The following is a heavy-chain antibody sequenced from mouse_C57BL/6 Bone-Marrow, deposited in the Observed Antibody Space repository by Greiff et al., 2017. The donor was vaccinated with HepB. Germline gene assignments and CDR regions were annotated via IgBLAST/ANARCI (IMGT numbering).Heavy chain of an antibody. CDR3: ARAATVVAYDY. CDR1: GYTFPSYW. D-gene: IGHD1-1*01. J-gene: IGHJ2*01. V-gene: IGHV1-69*01. CDR2: IDPSDSYT. Sequence: QVQLQQPGAELVMPGASVKLSCKASGYTFPSYWMHWVKQRPGQGLEWIGEIDPSDSYTNYNQKFKGKSTLTVDKSSSTAYMQLSSLTSEDSAVYYWARAATVVAYDYWGQGTTLTVSS.